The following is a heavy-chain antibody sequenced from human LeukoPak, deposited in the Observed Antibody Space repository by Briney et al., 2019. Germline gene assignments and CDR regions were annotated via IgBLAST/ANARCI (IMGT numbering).Heavy chain of an antibody. CDR1: GFNFSNYD. CDR2: IRYDGSDK. J-gene: IGHJ3*02. D-gene: IGHD1-26*01. Sequence: GGSLRLSCAASGFNFSNYDMRWVRQAPGKGLEWVAFIRYDGSDKYYADSVKGRFTISRDNSKNTLYLQMNSLRAEDTAVYYCAKVLLVGATLDAFDIWGQGTMVTVSS. V-gene: IGHV3-30*02. CDR3: AKVLLVGATLDAFDI.